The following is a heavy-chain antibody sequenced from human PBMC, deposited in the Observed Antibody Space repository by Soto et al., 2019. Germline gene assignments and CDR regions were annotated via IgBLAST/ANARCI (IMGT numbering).Heavy chain of an antibody. V-gene: IGHV3-33*01. CDR1: GFTFSSYG. CDR2: IWYDGSNK. J-gene: IGHJ4*02. D-gene: IGHD1-20*01. Sequence: QVQLVESGGGVVQPGRSLRISCAASGFTFSSYGMHWVRQAPGKGLEWVAVIWYDGSNKYYADSVKGRFTISRDNSKNTLYLQMNSLRAEETAVYYCARVLSGTSLGVDYWGQGTLVTVSS. CDR3: ARVLSGTSLGVDY.